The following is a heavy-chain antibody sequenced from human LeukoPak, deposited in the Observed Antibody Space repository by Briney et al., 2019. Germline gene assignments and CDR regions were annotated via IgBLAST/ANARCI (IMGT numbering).Heavy chain of an antibody. J-gene: IGHJ6*02. D-gene: IGHD4-17*01. CDR2: IWYDGSNK. CDR3: ARDRNGDYVGVATLRYYYGMDV. CDR1: GFTFSSYG. Sequence: GGSLRLSCAASGFTFSSYGMHWVRQAPGKGLEWVAVIWYDGSNKYYADSVKGRFTISRDNSKNTLYLQMNSLRAEDTAVYYCARDRNGDYVGVATLRYYYGMDVWGQGTTVTVSS. V-gene: IGHV3-33*08.